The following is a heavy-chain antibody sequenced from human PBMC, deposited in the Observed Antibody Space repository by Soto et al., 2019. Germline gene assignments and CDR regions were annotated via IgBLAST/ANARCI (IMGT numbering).Heavy chain of an antibody. Sequence: EVQLLESGGGLVQPGGSLRLSCAASGFTFSSYAMSWVRQAPGKGLEWVSVISGSGGSTYYADSVKGRFTISRDNSKNTLYLQMNSLRAEDTAIYYCAKDRLHMAAAGIDCWGQGTLVTVSS. J-gene: IGHJ4*02. V-gene: IGHV3-23*01. D-gene: IGHD6-25*01. CDR2: ISGSGGST. CDR3: AKDRLHMAAAGIDC. CDR1: GFTFSSYA.